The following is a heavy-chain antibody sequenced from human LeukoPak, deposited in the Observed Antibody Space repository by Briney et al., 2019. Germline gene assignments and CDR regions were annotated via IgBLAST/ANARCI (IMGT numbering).Heavy chain of an antibody. CDR1: GYTFTSYY. V-gene: IGHV1-46*01. CDR3: ARWTAQDQTSDHTRGFDY. CDR2: INPSSGST. Sequence: ASVKVSCKASGYTFTSYYMHWVRQAPGQGLEWMGIINPSSGSTSYAQKFQGRVTMTRDTSTSTVYMELSSLRSEDTAVYYCARWTAQDQTSDHTRGFDYWGQGTLVTVSS. J-gene: IGHJ4*02. D-gene: IGHD2-2*01.